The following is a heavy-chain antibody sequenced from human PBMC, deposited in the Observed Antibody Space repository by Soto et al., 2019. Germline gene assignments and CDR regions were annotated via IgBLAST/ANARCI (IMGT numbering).Heavy chain of an antibody. J-gene: IGHJ5*02. D-gene: IGHD6-6*01. CDR2: IIPILGIA. CDR3: ARDLGRISSSVT. V-gene: IGHV1-69*04. CDR1: GGTFSSYT. Sequence: ASVKVSCKASGGTFSSYTIIWVRQAPGQGLEWMGRIIPILGIANYAQKFQGRVTITADKSTSTAYMELSSLRSEDTAVYYCARDLGRISSSVTWGQGALVTVSS.